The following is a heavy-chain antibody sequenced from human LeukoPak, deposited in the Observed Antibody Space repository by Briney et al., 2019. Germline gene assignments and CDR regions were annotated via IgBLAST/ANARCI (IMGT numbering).Heavy chain of an antibody. Sequence: HSETLSLTCTVSGGSISSGGYYWSWIRQHPGKGLEWIGYIYYSGSTYYSPSLKSRVTISVDTSKNQFSLRLSSVTAADTAVYYCARGSSLLWFGELDAFDIWGQGTMVTVSS. CDR1: GGSISSGGYY. CDR2: IYYSGST. D-gene: IGHD3-10*01. CDR3: ARGSSLLWFGELDAFDI. J-gene: IGHJ3*02. V-gene: IGHV4-31*03.